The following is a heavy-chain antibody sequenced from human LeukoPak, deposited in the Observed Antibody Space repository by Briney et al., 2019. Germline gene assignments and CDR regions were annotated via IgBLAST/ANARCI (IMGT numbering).Heavy chain of an antibody. CDR3: ARDRDSSSWQNWFDP. D-gene: IGHD6-13*01. CDR1: GYTFTSYG. V-gene: IGHV1-18*01. J-gene: IGHJ5*02. CDR2: ISAYNGNT. Sequence: ASVKVSCKASGYTFTSYGISWVRQAPGQGLEWMGWISAYNGNTNYAQKLQGRVTMTTDTSTSTAYMELSRLRSDDTAVYYCARDRDSSSWQNWFDPWGQGTLVTVSS.